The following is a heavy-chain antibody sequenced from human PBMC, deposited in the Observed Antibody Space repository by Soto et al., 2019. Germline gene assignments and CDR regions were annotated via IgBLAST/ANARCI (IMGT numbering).Heavy chain of an antibody. J-gene: IGHJ4*02. CDR1: GYSFTSYW. CDR3: AALQAAAGDNDLTLGY. D-gene: IGHD6-25*01. CDR2: IDPSDSYT. Sequence: PGASLKISCKGSGYSFTSYWISWVRQMPGKGLEWMGRIDPSDSYTNYSPSFQRHVTISADKSISTACLQWSSLKASDTAMYYCAALQAAAGDNDLTLGYWSQGTLVTGSS. V-gene: IGHV5-10-1*01.